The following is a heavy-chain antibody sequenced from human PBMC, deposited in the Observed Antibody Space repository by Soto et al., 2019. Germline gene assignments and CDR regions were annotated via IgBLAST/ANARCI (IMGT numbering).Heavy chain of an antibody. J-gene: IGHJ5*02. CDR2: IRSKANSYAT. CDR1: GFTFSGSA. Sequence: GGSLRLSCAASGFTFSGSAMHWVRQASGKGLEWVGRIRSKANSYATAYAASVKGRFTISRDDSKNTAYLQMNSLKTEDTAVYYCTRLEDNWFDPWGQGTLVTVSS. V-gene: IGHV3-73*01. CDR3: TRLEDNWFDP.